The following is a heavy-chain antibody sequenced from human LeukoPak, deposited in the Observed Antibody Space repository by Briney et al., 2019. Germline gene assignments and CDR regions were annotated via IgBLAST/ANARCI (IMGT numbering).Heavy chain of an antibody. CDR2: ISYDGSNK. CDR1: GFTFSSYG. D-gene: IGHD3-10*01. J-gene: IGHJ6*03. CDR3: AKSYEGFGELYYMDV. Sequence: PGGSLRLSCAASGFTFSSYGMHWVRQAPGKGLEWVAVISYDGSNKYYADSVKGRFTISRDKSKNTLYLQMNSLRAKDTAVYYCAKSYEGFGELYYMDVWGKGTTVTVSS. V-gene: IGHV3-30*18.